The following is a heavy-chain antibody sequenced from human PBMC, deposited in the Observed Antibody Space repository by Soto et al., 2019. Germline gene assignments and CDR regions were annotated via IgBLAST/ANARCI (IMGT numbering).Heavy chain of an antibody. CDR1: GYTFTSYG. CDR3: ARDRQQLVRRAFDY. CDR2: ISAYNGNT. J-gene: IGHJ4*02. V-gene: IGHV1-18*04. Sequence: ASVKVSCKASGYTFTSYGISWVRQAPGQGLEWMGWISAYNGNTNYSQKLQGRVTMTTDTSTSTAYMELRSLRSDDTAVYYCARDRQQLVRRAFDYWGQGTMVTVYS. D-gene: IGHD6-13*01.